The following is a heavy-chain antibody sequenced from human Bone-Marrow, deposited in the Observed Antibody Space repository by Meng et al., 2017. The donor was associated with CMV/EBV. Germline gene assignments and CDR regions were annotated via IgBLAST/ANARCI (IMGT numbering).Heavy chain of an antibody. V-gene: IGHV1-18*01. J-gene: IGHJ5*02. D-gene: IGHD3-3*01. CDR2: ISAYNGNT. CDR3: ASRATIFGVVWRGGTPNYNWFDP. CDR1: GYTFTSYG. Sequence: ASVKVSCKASGYTFTSYGISWVRQAPGQGLEWMGWISAYNGNTNYAQKLQGRVTMTTDTSTSTAYMELRSLRSDDTAVYYCASRATIFGVVWRGGTPNYNWFDPWGQGTLVTVSS.